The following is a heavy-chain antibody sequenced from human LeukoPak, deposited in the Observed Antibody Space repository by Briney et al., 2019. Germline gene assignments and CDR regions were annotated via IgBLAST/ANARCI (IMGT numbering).Heavy chain of an antibody. D-gene: IGHD3-22*01. Sequence: PSETLSLTCTVSGGSISSGSYYWSWIRQPAGKGLEWIGRIYTSGSTNYNPSLKSRVTISVDTSKNQFSLKLSSVTAADTAVYYCARDGRYYDSSGSYAFDIWGQGAMVTVSS. V-gene: IGHV4-61*02. CDR3: ARDGRYYDSSGSYAFDI. CDR2: IYTSGST. CDR1: GGSISSGSYY. J-gene: IGHJ3*02.